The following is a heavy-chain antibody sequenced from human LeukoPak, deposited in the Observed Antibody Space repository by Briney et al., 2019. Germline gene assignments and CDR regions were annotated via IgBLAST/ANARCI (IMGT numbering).Heavy chain of an antibody. CDR3: ARAGYNYGFFSLDY. CDR1: GGSISGYY. V-gene: IGHV4-59*08. D-gene: IGHD5-18*01. Sequence: PSETLSLTCTVSGGSISGYYWSWIRQPPGKGLEWIGYIYYSGNTNYNPSLKSRVTISVDTSKNQFSLKLSSVTAADTALYYCARAGYNYGFFSLDYWGQGTLVTVSS. CDR2: IYYSGNT. J-gene: IGHJ4*02.